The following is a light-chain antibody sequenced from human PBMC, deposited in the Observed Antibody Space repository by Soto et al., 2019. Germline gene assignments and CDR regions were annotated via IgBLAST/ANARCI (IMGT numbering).Light chain of an antibody. Sequence: EIVLTQSPGTLSLSPGERATLSYRASQSVSSSDLAWYQQKPGQAPRLLIYGASTRATGIPARFSGSGSGTEFTLTISSLQSEDFAVYFCQQYHNWPRRITFGQGTRLEIK. CDR1: QSVSSSD. CDR3: QQYHNWPRRIT. CDR2: GAS. V-gene: IGKV3-15*01. J-gene: IGKJ5*01.